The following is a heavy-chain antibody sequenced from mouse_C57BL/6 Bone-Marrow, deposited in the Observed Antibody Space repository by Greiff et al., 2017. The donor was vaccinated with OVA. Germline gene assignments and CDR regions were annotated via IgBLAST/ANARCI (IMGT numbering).Heavy chain of an antibody. J-gene: IGHJ2*01. Sequence: VQLQQSGAELVRPGASVKLSCTASGFNIKDDYMHWVKQRPEQGLEWIGWIHPENGDTEYASKFQGKATITADTASNTAYLQLSSLTSEDTAVYYCTFVATVGFDYWGQGTTLTVSS. CDR3: TFVATVGFDY. CDR1: GFNIKDDY. CDR2: IHPENGDT. V-gene: IGHV14-4*01. D-gene: IGHD1-1*01.